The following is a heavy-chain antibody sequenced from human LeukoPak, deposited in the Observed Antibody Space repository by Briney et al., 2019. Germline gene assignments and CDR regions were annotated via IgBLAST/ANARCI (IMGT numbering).Heavy chain of an antibody. CDR2: IYYSGST. CDR1: GGSISSSSYY. D-gene: IGHD5-18*01. CDR3: ARWGREQLWLSDAFDI. Sequence: SETLSLTCTVSGGSISSSSYYWGWIRQPPGKGLEWIGSIYYSGSTNYNPSLKSRVTISVDTSKNQFSLKLSSVTAADTAVYYCARWGREQLWLSDAFDIWGQGTMVAVSS. J-gene: IGHJ3*02. V-gene: IGHV4-39*01.